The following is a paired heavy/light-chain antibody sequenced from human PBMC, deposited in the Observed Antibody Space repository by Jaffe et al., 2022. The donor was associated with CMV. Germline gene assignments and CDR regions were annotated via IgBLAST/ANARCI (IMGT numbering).Heavy chain of an antibody. CDR3: AKDSDRVGGRLTHDY. CDR2: ISGTGRST. Sequence: EVQLLESGGNLVQPGGSLRLSCIASGFTFNNYAMNWVRQAPGKGLEWVSSISGTGRSTYYADSVRGRFTISRDNSNNTVYLQMDSLRADDTALYFCAKDSDRVGGRLTHDYWGQGTLVAVSS. J-gene: IGHJ4*02. D-gene: IGHD2-15*01. V-gene: IGHV3-23*01. CDR1: GFTFNNYA.
Light chain of an antibody. CDR1: QSITDW. J-gene: IGKJ1*01. CDR2: QAS. CDR3: QQYDSYWRT. V-gene: IGKV1-5*03. Sequence: IQMTQSPSTLSASVGDRVTITCRASQSITDWLAWYQQKPGKAPKLLIYQASSLDSGVSSRFSGSGSGTEFTLTISSLQPDDFATYYCQQYDSYWRTFGQGTKVEIK.